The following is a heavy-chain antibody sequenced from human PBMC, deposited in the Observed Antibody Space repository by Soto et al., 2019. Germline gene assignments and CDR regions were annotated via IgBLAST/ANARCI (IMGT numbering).Heavy chain of an antibody. Sequence: ASVKVSCKASGYTFTSYGISWVRQAPGQGLEWMGWISAYNGNTNYAQKLQGRVTMTTDTSTSTAYMELRSLRSDDTAVYYCARHVYYDSSGKLWGPDAFDIWGQGTMVTVSS. D-gene: IGHD3-22*01. V-gene: IGHV1-18*04. CDR1: GYTFTSYG. CDR3: ARHVYYDSSGKLWGPDAFDI. J-gene: IGHJ3*02. CDR2: ISAYNGNT.